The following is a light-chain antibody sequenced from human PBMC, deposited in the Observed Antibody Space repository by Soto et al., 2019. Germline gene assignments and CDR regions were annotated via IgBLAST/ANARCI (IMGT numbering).Light chain of an antibody. J-gene: IGLJ1*01. V-gene: IGLV2-14*03. CDR1: SSDIGHYDY. CDR3: CSLATSHTYV. CDR2: HVT. Sequence: QSALTQPASVSGSPGQSITISCTGTSSDIGHYDYVFWYQQHPGKAPKLMIYHVTYRPSGVSNRYSGSKSGNSASLTISGLQAAEEAEYYCCSLATSHTYVFGSGTSSPS.